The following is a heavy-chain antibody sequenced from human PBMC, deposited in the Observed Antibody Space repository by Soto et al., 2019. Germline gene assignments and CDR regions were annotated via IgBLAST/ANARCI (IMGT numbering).Heavy chain of an antibody. CDR2: INPSGGHT. D-gene: IGHD2-21*02. J-gene: IGHJ4*02. CDR1: GNTFTNYY. V-gene: IGHV1-46*01. CDR3: ARGGHVVVVTAAFDY. Sequence: QVQLMQSGAEVKKPGASVKVSCKASGNTFTNYYIHWVRQAPGQGLELMGTINPSGGHTTYAQKFVGRVTRTRDTSTSTLYMELTSLRYEDTAVYYCARGGHVVVVTAAFDYWGQGTLVTVSS.